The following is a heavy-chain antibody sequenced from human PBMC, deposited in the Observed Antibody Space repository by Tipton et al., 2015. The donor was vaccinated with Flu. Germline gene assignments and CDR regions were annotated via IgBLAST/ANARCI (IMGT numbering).Heavy chain of an antibody. V-gene: IGHV4-31*03. D-gene: IGHD5-24*01. Sequence: LRLTCTVSGVSMSRDGYYWGWVRQLPGKGLQWIGFIFNDAYTYYSPSFESRITISMDTSKNQFSLEMTSMTDADTAVYYCARAGWGGYNSRAVWGQGTLVTVSS. J-gene: IGHJ4*02. CDR2: IFNDAYT. CDR3: ARAGWGGYNSRAV. CDR1: GVSMSRDGYY.